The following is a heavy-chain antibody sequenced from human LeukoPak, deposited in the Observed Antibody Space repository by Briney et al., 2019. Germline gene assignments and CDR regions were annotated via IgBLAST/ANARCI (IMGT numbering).Heavy chain of an antibody. CDR2: IYYSGST. CDR1: GGSISSSSHY. V-gene: IGHV4-39*01. J-gene: IGHJ4*02. D-gene: IGHD3-22*01. Sequence: SETLSLTCTVSGGSISSSSHYWGWIRQPPGKGLEWIGSIYYSGSTYYNPSLKSRVTISVDTSKNQFSLKLSSVTAADTAVYYCARHSGYYYPFFDYWGQGTLVTVSS. CDR3: ARHSGYYYPFFDY.